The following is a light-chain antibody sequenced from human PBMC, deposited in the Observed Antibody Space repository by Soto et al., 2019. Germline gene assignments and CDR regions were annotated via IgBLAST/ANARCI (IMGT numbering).Light chain of an antibody. J-gene: IGKJ2*01. CDR3: QQYDSHPMYT. CDR2: KTS. CDR1: QSIDSW. Sequence: DIQMTQSPSTLSASVGDSVTITCRASQSIDSWLAWYQQKSGKAPKLLIYKTSTLQRGVPSRFSGSGSGTEFTLTISSLQPDDFATYYCQQYDSHPMYTFGQGTKVDIK. V-gene: IGKV1-5*03.